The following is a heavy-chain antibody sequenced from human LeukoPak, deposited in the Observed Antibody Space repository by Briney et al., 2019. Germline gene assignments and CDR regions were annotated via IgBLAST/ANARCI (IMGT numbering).Heavy chain of an antibody. Sequence: GGSLRLSCAASGFTFSSYAMSWVRQAPGKGLEWVSAISGSGGSTYYADSVKGRFTISRDNSKNTLYLQMNSLRAEDTAVYYCALLFWGSSFLYGMDVWGQGTTVTVSS. CDR1: GFTFSSYA. CDR2: ISGSGGST. D-gene: IGHD7-27*01. V-gene: IGHV3-23*01. J-gene: IGHJ6*02. CDR3: ALLFWGSSFLYGMDV.